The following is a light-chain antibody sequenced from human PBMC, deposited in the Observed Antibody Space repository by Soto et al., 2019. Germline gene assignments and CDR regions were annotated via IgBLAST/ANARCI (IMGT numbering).Light chain of an antibody. V-gene: IGLV2-8*01. CDR1: SSDVGGYNY. J-gene: IGLJ1*01. Sequence: QYALTQPLSASGSPGQSVAISCTGTSSDVGGYNYVSWYQQHPGKAPKLMIYEVNKRPSGVPDRFSGSKSGNTASLTVSGLQAEDEADYYCSSYAGSSNVFGTGTKVTVL. CDR3: SSYAGSSNV. CDR2: EVN.